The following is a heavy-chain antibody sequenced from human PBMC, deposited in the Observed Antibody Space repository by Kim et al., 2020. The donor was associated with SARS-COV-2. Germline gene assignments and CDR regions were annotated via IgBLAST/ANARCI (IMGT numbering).Heavy chain of an antibody. D-gene: IGHD5-12*01. V-gene: IGHV1-69*13. CDR2: IIPIFGTA. J-gene: IGHJ4*02. Sequence: SVKVSCKASGGTFSSYAISWVRQAPGQGLEWMGGIIPIFGTANYAQKFQGRVTITADESTSTAYMELSSLRSEDTAVYYCARERGSGLYVDIVATLDYWGQGTLVTVSS. CDR1: GGTFSSYA. CDR3: ARERGSGLYVDIVATLDY.